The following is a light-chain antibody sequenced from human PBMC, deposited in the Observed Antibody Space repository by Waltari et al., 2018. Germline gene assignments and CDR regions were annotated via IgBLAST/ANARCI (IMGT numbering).Light chain of an antibody. V-gene: IGKV3-20*01. CDR2: GAS. Sequence: EIVLTQSPGTLSLSPGERATLSCRARQSVSSIYLAWYQQKPGQAPRVLIHGASNRATGIPDRFSGSGSGTDFTLTISRLEPEDFAVYYCQQYGSSPWTFGQGTKVEIK. CDR1: QSVSSIY. CDR3: QQYGSSPWT. J-gene: IGKJ1*01.